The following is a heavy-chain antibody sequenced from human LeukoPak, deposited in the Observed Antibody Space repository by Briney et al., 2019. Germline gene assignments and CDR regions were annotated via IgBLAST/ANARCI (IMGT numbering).Heavy chain of an antibody. CDR1: GGSFSGYY. V-gene: IGHV4-34*01. Sequence: SETLSLTCAVYGGSFSGYYWSWIRQPPGKGLEWIGEINHSGSTNYNPSLKSRVTISVDTSKNQCSLKLSSVPAADTAVYYCARRVPGAAFDIWGQGKMVTVSS. D-gene: IGHD2-2*01. CDR2: INHSGST. J-gene: IGHJ3*02. CDR3: ARRVPGAAFDI.